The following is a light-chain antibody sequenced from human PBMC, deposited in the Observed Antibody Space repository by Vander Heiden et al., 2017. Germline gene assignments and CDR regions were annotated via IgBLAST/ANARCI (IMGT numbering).Light chain of an antibody. CDR3: QQYNSYPIT. Sequence: DIQMTQSPSTLSASVGDRVTIACRASQSISSWLAWYQQKPGKAPKLLIYKASTLESGVPSRFSGSGSGKEFTLTISSLQPDDFATYYCQQYNSYPITFGQGTRLEIK. CDR2: KAS. CDR1: QSISSW. V-gene: IGKV1-5*03. J-gene: IGKJ5*01.